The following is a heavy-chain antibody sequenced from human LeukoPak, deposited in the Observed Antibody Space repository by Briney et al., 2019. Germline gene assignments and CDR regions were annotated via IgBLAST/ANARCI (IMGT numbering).Heavy chain of an antibody. D-gene: IGHD5-24*01. CDR3: ARDLAGYNSFDY. CDR2: IYSGGST. V-gene: IGHV3-66*01. Sequence: GSSLRLSCAASGFTFSSNYMSWVRQAPGKGLEWVSSIYSGGSTYYTDSVKGRFTISRDNSKNTLYLQMNSLRAEDTAVYYCARDLAGYNSFDYWGQGTLVTVSS. J-gene: IGHJ4*02. CDR1: GFTFSSNY.